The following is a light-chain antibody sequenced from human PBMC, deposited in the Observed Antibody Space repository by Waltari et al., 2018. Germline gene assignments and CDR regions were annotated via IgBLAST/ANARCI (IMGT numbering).Light chain of an antibody. CDR1: QSIGTY. CDR2: HAS. J-gene: IGKJ1*01. V-gene: IGKV3-20*01. CDR3: QMYVKLPVT. Sequence: EIVLTQSPGNLSLSPGDSATLSCRASQSIGTYLTWYKKRPGQPPRLLIYHASSRATGIPDMFSGSGSGTDFSLTINRLEPEDFAVYYCQMYVKLPVTFGQGTKVELK.